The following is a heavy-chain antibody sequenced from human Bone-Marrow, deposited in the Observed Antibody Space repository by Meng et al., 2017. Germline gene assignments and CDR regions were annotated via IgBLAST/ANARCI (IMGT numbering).Heavy chain of an antibody. V-gene: IGHV1-69*04. J-gene: IGHJ3*02. Sequence: SAKVFCKASGGTFSSYTISWVRQAPGQGLEWMGRIIPILGIANYAQKFQGRVTITADKSTSTAYMELSSLRSEDTAVYYCARDIVGAYAFDIWGQGTMVTVSS. CDR2: IIPILGIA. CDR1: GGTFSSYT. D-gene: IGHD1-26*01. CDR3: ARDIVGAYAFDI.